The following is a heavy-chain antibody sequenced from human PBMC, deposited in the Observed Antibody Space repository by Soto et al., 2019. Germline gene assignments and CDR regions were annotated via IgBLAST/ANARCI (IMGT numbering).Heavy chain of an antibody. CDR3: AREGRLAAAGRFDY. CDR2: IYYSGST. Sequence: SETLSLTCTVSGGSISSGDYYWSWIRQVPKKGLEWIGYIYYSGSTYYNPSLRSRVAMSVDTSKNQFSLKLSSVTAADTAIYYCAREGRLAAAGRFDYWGQGTLVTVSS. D-gene: IGHD6-13*01. V-gene: IGHV4-31*03. J-gene: IGHJ4*02. CDR1: GGSISSGDYY.